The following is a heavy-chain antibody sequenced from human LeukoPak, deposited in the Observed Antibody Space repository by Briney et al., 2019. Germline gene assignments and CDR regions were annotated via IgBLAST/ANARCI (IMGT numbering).Heavy chain of an antibody. D-gene: IGHD6-13*01. J-gene: IGHJ4*02. CDR2: IYSSGST. Sequence: PGGSLRLSCAASGFTVSSNYMSWVRQAPGKGLEWVSVIYSSGSTYYADSVKGRFTISRDNSKNTLYLQMNSLRAEDTAVYYCASLSSSWYGLDYLGQGTLVTVSS. CDR1: GFTVSSNY. V-gene: IGHV3-53*01. CDR3: ASLSSSWYGLDY.